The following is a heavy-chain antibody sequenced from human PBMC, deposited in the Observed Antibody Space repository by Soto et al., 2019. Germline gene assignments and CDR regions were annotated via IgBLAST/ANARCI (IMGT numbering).Heavy chain of an antibody. CDR2: IYYSGST. CDR1: GGSIGGFY. CDR3: ARVRERLQYFDWFYHFDS. V-gene: IGHV4-59*12. D-gene: IGHD3-9*01. J-gene: IGHJ4*02. Sequence: SETLSLTCTVSGGSIGGFYWGWIRQAPGKGLEWIGYIYYSGSTKYNPSLKTRVTMSADTAKNQVSLRLTSVTAADTAVYYCARVRERLQYFDWFYHFDSWGQGTLVTVSS.